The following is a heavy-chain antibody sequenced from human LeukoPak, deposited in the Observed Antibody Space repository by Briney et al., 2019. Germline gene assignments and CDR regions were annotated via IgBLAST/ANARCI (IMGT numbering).Heavy chain of an antibody. V-gene: IGHV1-69*13. CDR2: IIPIFGTA. Sequence: SVKVSCKASGGTFSSYAISWVRQAPGQGLEWMGGIIPIFGTANYAQKFQGRVTITADETTNTDYMELSSLRSEDTAVYYCARSPTSGSYYAYFDYWGQGTLGTVSS. CDR1: GGTFSSYA. D-gene: IGHD3-10*01. CDR3: ARSPTSGSYYAYFDY. J-gene: IGHJ4*02.